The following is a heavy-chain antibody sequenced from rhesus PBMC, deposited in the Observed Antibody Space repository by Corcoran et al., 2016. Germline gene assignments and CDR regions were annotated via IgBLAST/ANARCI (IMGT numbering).Heavy chain of an antibody. Sequence: EVQLVESGGGLAKPGGSLRLSCAASGFTFSSYWMNWVRQAPGKGLEWVSAINSGGGSTYYADSVKGRFTISRDNSKNTRSLQRNSLRAEDTAVYYCAKARGYSGYSSFDYWGQGVLVTVSS. CDR1: GFTFSSYW. V-gene: IGHV3S25*01. J-gene: IGHJ4*01. D-gene: IGHD5-42*01. CDR2: INSGGGST. CDR3: AKARGYSGYSSFDY.